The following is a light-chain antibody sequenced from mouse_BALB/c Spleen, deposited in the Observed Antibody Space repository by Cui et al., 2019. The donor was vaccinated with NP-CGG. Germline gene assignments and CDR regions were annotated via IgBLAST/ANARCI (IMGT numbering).Light chain of an antibody. CDR3: ALWYSNHWV. J-gene: IGLJ1*01. V-gene: IGLV1*01. CDR1: TGAVTTSNY. CDR2: GTN. Sequence: QALVTQESALTTSPGETVTLTFRSSTGAVTTSNYANWVQEKPDNLFTGLIGGTNNRAPGVPARFSGSLIGDKAALTITGAQTEDEAIYFCALWYSNHWVFRGGTKLTVL.